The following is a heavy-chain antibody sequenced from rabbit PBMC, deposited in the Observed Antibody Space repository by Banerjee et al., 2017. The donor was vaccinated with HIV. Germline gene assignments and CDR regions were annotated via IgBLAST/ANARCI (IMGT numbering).Heavy chain of an antibody. CDR2: VYAGSSGST. V-gene: IGHV1S40*01. CDR1: GFSLSIYE. Sequence: QSLEESGGDLVKPGASLTLTCTASGFSLSIYEMCWVRQAPGKGLEWIACVYAGSSGSTWYASWAKGRFTISKTSSTTVTLQMTSLTAADTATYFCARGRDTYGGAGGFDPWGPGTLVTVS. CDR3: ARGRDTYGGAGGFDP. D-gene: IGHD6-1*01. J-gene: IGHJ2*01.